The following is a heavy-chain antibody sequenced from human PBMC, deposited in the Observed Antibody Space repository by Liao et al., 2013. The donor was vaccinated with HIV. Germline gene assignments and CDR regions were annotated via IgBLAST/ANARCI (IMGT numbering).Heavy chain of an antibody. CDR1: GGSFTDYY. Sequence: QVLLQSWGTQLLKSSETLSLTCAVYGGSFTDYYWNWDPAAPREGAWSGLGKVNHGGTTNYNPSLQSRVIISLDTSKNQFSLNLTSVTAADTAIYYCARGDADGHYQTFDFWGQGILVSVSS. V-gene: IGHV4-34*01. D-gene: IGHD3-3*01. CDR2: VNHGGTT. J-gene: IGHJ4*02. CDR3: ARGDADGHYQTFDF.